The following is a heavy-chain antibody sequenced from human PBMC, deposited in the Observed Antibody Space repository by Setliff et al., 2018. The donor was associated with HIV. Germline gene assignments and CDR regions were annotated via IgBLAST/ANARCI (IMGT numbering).Heavy chain of an antibody. CDR1: GFTFSDYP. CDR3: ATDLHWASDY. CDR2: IYPDSNNI. Sequence: GGSLRLSCAASGFTFSDYPMNWVRQAPGKGLEWVSHIYPDSNNIDYTDSVKGRFTISRDNAKNSLYLQMNSLRAEDAAVYYCATDLHWASDYWGQGSLVTVSS. V-gene: IGHV3-48*01. D-gene: IGHD7-27*01. J-gene: IGHJ4*02.